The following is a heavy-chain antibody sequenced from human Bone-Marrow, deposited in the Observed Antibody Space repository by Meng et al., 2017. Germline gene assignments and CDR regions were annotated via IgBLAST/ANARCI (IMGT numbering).Heavy chain of an antibody. CDR3: ARRYCSSTSCLMDV. V-gene: IGHV3-21*01. D-gene: IGHD2-2*01. Sequence: GESLKISCAGSGFTFASYGMSWVRQAPGKGLEWVSYIGTTRTIIYYADSVKGRFTISRDNAKNSLYLQMNSLRAEDTAVYYCARRYCSSTSCLMDVWGQGTTVTVSS. CDR1: GFTFASYG. CDR2: IGTTRTII. J-gene: IGHJ6*02.